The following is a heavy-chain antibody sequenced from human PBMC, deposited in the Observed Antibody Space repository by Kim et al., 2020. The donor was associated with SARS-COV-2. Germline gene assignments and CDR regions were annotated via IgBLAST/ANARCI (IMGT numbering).Heavy chain of an antibody. Sequence: SVKVSCKASGFTFTSSTVQWVRQARGQRLEWIGWIVVGSGNTNYAQKFQERVTITRDMSTSTAYMELSSLRSEDTAVYYCAALPASYGSVSSDYFDYWGQGTLVTVSS. V-gene: IGHV1-58*01. CDR2: IVVGSGNT. CDR1: GFTFTSST. D-gene: IGHD3-10*01. CDR3: AALPASYGSVSSDYFDY. J-gene: IGHJ4*02.